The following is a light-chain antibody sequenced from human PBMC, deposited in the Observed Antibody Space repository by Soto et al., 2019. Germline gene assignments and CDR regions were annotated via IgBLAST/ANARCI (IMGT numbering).Light chain of an antibody. CDR2: EGS. J-gene: IGLJ1*01. CDR1: SSDVGSYNL. CDR3: CSYAGSYV. V-gene: IGLV2-23*01. Sequence: QSALAQPAYVSGSPGQSITISCTGTSSDVGSYNLVSWYQQHPGKAPKLMIYEGSTRPSGVSNRFSVSKSGNTASLTISGLQAEDEADYYCCSYAGSYVFGTGTKVTVL.